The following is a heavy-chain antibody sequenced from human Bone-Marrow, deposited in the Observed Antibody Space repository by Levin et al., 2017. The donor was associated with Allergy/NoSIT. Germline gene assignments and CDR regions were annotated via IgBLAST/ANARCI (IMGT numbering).Heavy chain of an antibody. CDR1: GFTFEDYA. D-gene: IGHD2-2*01. CDR2: ISWNSGNI. CDR3: VKDRHCSSMGCFRIYNYYTMDV. Sequence: GGSLRLSCAASGFTFEDYAMHWFRQVPGKGLEWVSGISWNSGNIGYADSVKGRFTISRDNAKNSLYLQMNSLRPDDTAVYSCVKDRHCSSMGCFRIYNYYTMDVWGQGTTVTVSS. J-gene: IGHJ6*02. V-gene: IGHV3-9*01.